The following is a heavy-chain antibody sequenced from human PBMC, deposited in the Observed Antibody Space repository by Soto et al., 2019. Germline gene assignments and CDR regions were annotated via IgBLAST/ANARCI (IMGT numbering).Heavy chain of an antibody. CDR3: ARGGIVPTTLYYFDY. J-gene: IGHJ4*02. V-gene: IGHV3-74*01. CDR2: INRDGSST. D-gene: IGHD5-12*01. Sequence: EVQLVESGGGLVQPGGSLRLSCAASGFTFSNYWMHWVRQVPGKGLVWVSRINRDGSSTSYADSVKGRFTISRDNANNTLYLQMNSLRAEDTAVYYCARGGIVPTTLYYFDYWGQGPLVTVSS. CDR1: GFTFSNYW.